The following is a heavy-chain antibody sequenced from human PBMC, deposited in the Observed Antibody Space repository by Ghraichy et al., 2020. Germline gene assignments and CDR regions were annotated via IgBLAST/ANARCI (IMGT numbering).Heavy chain of an antibody. D-gene: IGHD6-19*01. CDR3: ARSKQWLVQGAARDAFDI. Sequence: GGSLRLSCAASGFTFSSYGMHWVRQAPGKGLEWVALIWYDGSKKYYADSVKGRFTISRDNSENTLYLQMNSLRAEDTAVYYCARSKQWLVQGAARDAFDIWGPGTMVTVSS. J-gene: IGHJ3*02. V-gene: IGHV3-33*08. CDR1: GFTFSSYG. CDR2: IWYDGSKK.